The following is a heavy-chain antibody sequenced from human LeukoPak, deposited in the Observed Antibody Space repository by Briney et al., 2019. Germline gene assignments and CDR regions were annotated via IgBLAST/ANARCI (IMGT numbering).Heavy chain of an antibody. J-gene: IGHJ4*02. CDR1: GFTLSSFA. Sequence: GGSLRLSCAASGFTLSSFAMHWVRQAPGKGLEWVAVISFDGSNKYYADSVKGRFTISRDNSKNTLYLQMNSLRAEDTAVYYCARDRYCTSSSCYTAYFDYWGQETLVTVSS. D-gene: IGHD2-2*02. CDR3: ARDRYCTSSSCYTAYFDY. V-gene: IGHV3-30-3*01. CDR2: ISFDGSNK.